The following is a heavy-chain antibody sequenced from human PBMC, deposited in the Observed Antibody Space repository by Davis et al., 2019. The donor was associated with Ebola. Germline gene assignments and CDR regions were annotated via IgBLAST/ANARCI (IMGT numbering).Heavy chain of an antibody. V-gene: IGHV3-7*03. CDR2: IKQDGGEK. J-gene: IGHJ2*01. CDR3: AKDRAAVADWYFDL. D-gene: IGHD6-19*01. CDR1: GFIFSNYW. Sequence: GESLKISCAASGFIFSNYWMSWVRQAPGKGPEWVAIIKQDGGEKYYVDSVKGRFTISRDNSKNTLYLQMNSLRAEDTAVYYCAKDRAAVADWYFDLWGRGTLVTVSS.